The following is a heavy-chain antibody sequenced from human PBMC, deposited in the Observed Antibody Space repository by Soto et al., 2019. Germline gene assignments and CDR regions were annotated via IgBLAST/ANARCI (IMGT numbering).Heavy chain of an antibody. CDR1: GGSISSYY. Sequence: QVQLQESGPGLVKPSETLSLTCTVSGGSISSYYWSWIRQPPGKGLEWIGYIYYSGSTNYNPSLKSRVTISXXTSKNQXSLKXXXXTAADTAVYYCARRWGTSFDFWGQGTLVTVSS. D-gene: IGHD7-27*01. J-gene: IGHJ4*02. V-gene: IGHV4-59*01. CDR3: ARRWGTSFDF. CDR2: IYYSGST.